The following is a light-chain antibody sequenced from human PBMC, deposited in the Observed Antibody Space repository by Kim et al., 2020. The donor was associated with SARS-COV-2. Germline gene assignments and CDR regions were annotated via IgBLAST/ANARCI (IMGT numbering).Light chain of an antibody. V-gene: IGKV1-39*01. CDR3: QQGYMTPYT. J-gene: IGKJ2*01. CDR2: TAS. Sequence: DIQMTQSPSSLPASVGDRVTITCRASQHIGKYLNWYQQKPGRAPKLLISTASTLQTGVPSRFSGTGSGTSFTLTLNILQPEDFATYYCQQGYMTPYTFGQGTKLEI. CDR1: QHIGKY.